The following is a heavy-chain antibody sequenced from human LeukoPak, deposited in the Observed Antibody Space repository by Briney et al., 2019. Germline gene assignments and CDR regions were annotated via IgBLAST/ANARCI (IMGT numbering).Heavy chain of an antibody. D-gene: IGHD3-9*01. CDR2: INTNTGNP. V-gene: IGHV7-4-1*02. CDR3: ARDFGSRYDILTGYLEKTDY. CDR1: GYTFTSYA. Sequence: ASVKVSCKASGYTFTSYAMDWVRQAPGQGLEWMGWINTNTGNPTYAQGFTGRFVFSLDTSVSTAYLQISSLKAEDTAVYYCARDFGSRYDILTGYLEKTDYWGQGTLVTVSS. J-gene: IGHJ4*02.